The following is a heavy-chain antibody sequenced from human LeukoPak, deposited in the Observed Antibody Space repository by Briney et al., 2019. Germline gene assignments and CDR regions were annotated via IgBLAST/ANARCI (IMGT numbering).Heavy chain of an antibody. CDR2: ISGSGNRT. CDR3: AKSLYCGGGSCYPSALGMDV. J-gene: IGHJ6*02. D-gene: IGHD2-15*01. CDR1: GFTFSSYA. V-gene: IGHV3-23*01. Sequence: GGSLRLSCAASGFTFSSYAMSWVRQAPGKGLEWVSSISGSGNRTYYADSVKGRFTISRDNSKNTLFLQMNSLRAEDTAVYYCAKSLYCGGGSCYPSALGMDVWGQGTTVTVSS.